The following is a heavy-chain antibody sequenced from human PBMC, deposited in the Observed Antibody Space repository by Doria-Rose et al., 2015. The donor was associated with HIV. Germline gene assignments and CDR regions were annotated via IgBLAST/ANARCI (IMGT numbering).Heavy chain of an antibody. Sequence: QESGPVLVKPTETLTLTCTVSGVSLSSPGMGVSWIRQPPGGALEWLANLFSDDERSYKTSLKSRLTIARGTYKSQVVLTMTDMDPVDTATYYCARIKSSRWYHKYYFDFWGQGTLVIVSA. CDR2: LFSDDER. J-gene: IGHJ4*02. CDR1: GVSLSSPGMG. D-gene: IGHD6-13*01. V-gene: IGHV2-26*01. CDR3: ARIKSSRWYHKYYFDF.